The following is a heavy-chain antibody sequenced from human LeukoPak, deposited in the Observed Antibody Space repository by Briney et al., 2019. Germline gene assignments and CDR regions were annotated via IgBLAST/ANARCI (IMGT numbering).Heavy chain of an antibody. CDR1: GFTFSGSA. J-gene: IGHJ4*02. Sequence: PGGSLRLSCAASGFTFSGSAMHWVRQASGKGLEWVGRIRSKANSYATAYAASVNGRFTISRDDSKNTAYLQMNSLKTEDTAVYYCTRHGYCSSTSCYPDYWGQGTLVTVSS. CDR2: IRSKANSYAT. CDR3: TRHGYCSSTSCYPDY. D-gene: IGHD2-2*03. V-gene: IGHV3-73*01.